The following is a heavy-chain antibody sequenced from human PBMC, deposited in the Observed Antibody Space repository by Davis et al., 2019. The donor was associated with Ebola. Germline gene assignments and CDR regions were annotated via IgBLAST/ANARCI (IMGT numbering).Heavy chain of an antibody. V-gene: IGHV4-34*01. CDR1: GGSISSYY. CDR3: ARNQWELPTQRFDY. D-gene: IGHD1-26*01. Sequence: MPSETLSLTCTVSGGSISSYYWSWIRQPPGKGLEWIGEINHSGSTNYNPSLKSRVTISVDTSKNQFSLKLSSVTAADTAVYYCARNQWELPTQRFDYWGQGALVTVSS. J-gene: IGHJ4*02. CDR2: INHSGST.